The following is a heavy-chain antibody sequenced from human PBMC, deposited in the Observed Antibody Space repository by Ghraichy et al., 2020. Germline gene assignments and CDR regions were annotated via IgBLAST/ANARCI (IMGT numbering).Heavy chain of an antibody. CDR3: ARVDLDYSLDY. V-gene: IGHV4-61*01. Sequence: SQTLSLTCTVSGGSVSSGSYYWSWIRQPPGKGLEWIGYIYYSGSTNYNPSLKSRVTISVDTSKNQFSLKLSSVTAADTAVYYCARVDLDYSLDYWGQGTLVTVSS. J-gene: IGHJ4*02. CDR1: GGSVSSGSYY. CDR2: IYYSGST. D-gene: IGHD4-11*01.